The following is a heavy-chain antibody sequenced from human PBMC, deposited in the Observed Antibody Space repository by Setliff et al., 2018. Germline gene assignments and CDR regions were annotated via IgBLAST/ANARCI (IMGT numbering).Heavy chain of an antibody. V-gene: IGHV1-18*01. D-gene: IGHD3-22*01. J-gene: IGHJ6*01. Sequence: ASVKVSCKASAYIFSSYGLSWVRQAPGQGLEWMGWISGHNGKTIIEPKFQGRVALTTDTGSDTAYMELRSLRSDDAAVYYCARERDYDGMNYYGMDVWGQGTTVTVSS. CDR1: AYIFSSYG. CDR2: ISGHNGKT. CDR3: ARERDYDGMNYYGMDV.